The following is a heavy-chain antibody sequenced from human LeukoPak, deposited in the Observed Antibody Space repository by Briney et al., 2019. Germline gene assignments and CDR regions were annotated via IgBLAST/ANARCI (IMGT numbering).Heavy chain of an antibody. CDR3: AKGPWVVNRTPPPDY. J-gene: IGHJ4*02. D-gene: IGHD1-14*01. V-gene: IGHV3-30*18. CDR2: ISYDGSNK. Sequence: PGRSLRLSCAASGXTFSSYGMHWVRQAPGKGLEWVAVISYDGSNKYYADSVKGRFTISRDNSKNTLYLQMNSLRAEDTAVYYCAKGPWVVNRTPPPDYWGQGTLVTVSS. CDR1: GXTFSSYG.